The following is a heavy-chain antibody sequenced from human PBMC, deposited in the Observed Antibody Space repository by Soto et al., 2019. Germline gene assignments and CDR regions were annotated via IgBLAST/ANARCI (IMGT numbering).Heavy chain of an antibody. CDR1: KFTFSNYA. Sequence: WGSLRLSCAASKFTFSNYAMSWVRQAPGGGLEWVSAISGSGSNTYYADSVKGRFTISRDNSKNTLYLQMNSLRAEDTSVYYCAKGARYSGYDLSDFFAYWGQGALVTVSS. CDR3: AKGARYSGYDLSDFFAY. J-gene: IGHJ4*02. D-gene: IGHD5-12*01. CDR2: ISGSGSNT. V-gene: IGHV3-23*01.